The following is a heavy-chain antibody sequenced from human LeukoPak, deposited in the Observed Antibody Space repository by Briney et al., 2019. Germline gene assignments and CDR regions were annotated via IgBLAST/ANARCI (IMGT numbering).Heavy chain of an antibody. D-gene: IGHD5-18*01. CDR1: GGSFGRYA. Sequence: SVMVSCKAPGGSFGRYAISWVRQAPGQGLKWMGGIVPILGTANYAQKFQGRVTITADDSTGTAYMELTSLRSADTAVYYCARSQGYSYGSSYWGQGTLVTVSS. CDR2: IVPILGTA. CDR3: ARSQGYSYGSSY. V-gene: IGHV1-69*01. J-gene: IGHJ4*02.